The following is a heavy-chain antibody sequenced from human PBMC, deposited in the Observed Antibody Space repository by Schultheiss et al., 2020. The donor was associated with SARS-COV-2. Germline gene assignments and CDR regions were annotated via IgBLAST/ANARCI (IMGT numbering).Heavy chain of an antibody. V-gene: IGHV3-23*01. D-gene: IGHD2-15*01. CDR3: AKGNSGGKSYYYYGMDV. J-gene: IGHJ6*02. Sequence: GESLKISCAASGFTFSSYAMSWVRQAPGKGLEWVSAISGSGGSTYYADSVKGRFTISRDNSKNTLYLQMNSLRAEDTAVYYCAKGNSGGKSYYYYGMDVWGQGTTVTVSS. CDR2: ISGSGGST. CDR1: GFTFSSYA.